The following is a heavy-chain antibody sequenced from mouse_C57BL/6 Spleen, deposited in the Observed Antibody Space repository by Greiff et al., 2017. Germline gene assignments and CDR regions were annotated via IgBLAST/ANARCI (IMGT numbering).Heavy chain of an antibody. D-gene: IGHD2-5*01. V-gene: IGHV1-69*01. CDR1: GYTFTSYW. J-gene: IGHJ2*01. CDR2: IDPSDSYT. Sequence: VQLQQPGAELVMPGASVKLSCKASGYTFTSYWMHWVKQRPGQGLEWIGEIDPSDSYTNYNQKFKGKSTLTVDKSSSTAYMQLSSLTSEDSAVYYCARSGNYSNYANYWGQGTTLTVSS. CDR3: ARSGNYSNYANY.